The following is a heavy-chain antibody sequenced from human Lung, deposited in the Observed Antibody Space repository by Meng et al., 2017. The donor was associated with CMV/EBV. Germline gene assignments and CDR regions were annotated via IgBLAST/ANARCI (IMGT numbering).Heavy chain of an antibody. D-gene: IGHD3-10*01. CDR1: GYTFINHA. CDR3: ARDYYGMDV. J-gene: IGHJ6*02. Sequence: ASVXVSCKAPGYTFINHAFNWVRQAPGQGLEWMGWISTYNGNTNYAPKLQGRVSMTTDRSTSTAFMELRSLRSDDTAVYYCARDYYGMDVWGQGTTVTVSS. V-gene: IGHV1-18*01. CDR2: ISTYNGNT.